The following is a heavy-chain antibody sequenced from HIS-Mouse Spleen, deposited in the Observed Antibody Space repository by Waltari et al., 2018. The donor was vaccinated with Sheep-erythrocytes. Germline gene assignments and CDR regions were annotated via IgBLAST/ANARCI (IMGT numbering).Heavy chain of an antibody. Sequence: QLQLQESGPGLVKPSETLSLTCTVSGGSISSSSYYWGWIRQPPGKGLEWIGGLYYSGSNYYNPHLTDLVTISVDTSKNQFSLKLSSVTAADTAVYYCARPPSGSLEAFDIWGQGTMVTVSS. CDR2: LYYSGSN. CDR3: ARPPSGSLEAFDI. J-gene: IGHJ3*02. CDR1: GGSISSSSYY. D-gene: IGHD1-26*01. V-gene: IGHV4-39*01.